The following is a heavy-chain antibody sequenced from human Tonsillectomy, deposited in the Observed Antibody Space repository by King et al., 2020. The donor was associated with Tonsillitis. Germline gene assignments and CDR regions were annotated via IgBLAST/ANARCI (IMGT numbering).Heavy chain of an antibody. CDR3: VKPDVGYCSGGSCYPDFFDS. CDR1: GFTFSSYA. J-gene: IGHJ4*02. Sequence: QLVQSGGGLVQPGGSLRLSCSASGFTFSSYAMHWVRQTPGKGLEYVSTISSNGGSAYYADSVKGRFTISRDNSKSTLYLQMSSLRAEDTAVYYCVKPDVGYCSGGSCYPDFFDSWGQGTLVTVSS. V-gene: IGHV3-64D*08. D-gene: IGHD2-15*01. CDR2: ISSNGGSA.